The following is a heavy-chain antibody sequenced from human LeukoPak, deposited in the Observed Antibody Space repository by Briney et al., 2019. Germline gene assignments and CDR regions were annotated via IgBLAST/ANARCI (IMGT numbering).Heavy chain of an antibody. CDR2: IYPGDSDT. CDR3: AGQLANYYYYYGMDV. D-gene: IGHD6-6*01. CDR1: GYSFTSYW. J-gene: IGHJ6*02. V-gene: IGHV5-51*01. Sequence: GESLKISCKGSGYSFTSYWIGWVRQMPGKGLEWMGIIYPGDSDTRYSPSFQGQVTFSVDKSISTAYLQWSSLKASDTAMYYCAGQLANYYYYYGMDVWGQGTTVTVSS.